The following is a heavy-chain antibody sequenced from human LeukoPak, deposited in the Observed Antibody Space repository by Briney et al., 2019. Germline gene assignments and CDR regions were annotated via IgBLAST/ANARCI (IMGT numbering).Heavy chain of an antibody. D-gene: IGHD6-19*01. V-gene: IGHV5-51*01. CDR2: IHPGDSYT. CDR3: ARQEQIAVAGIDY. J-gene: IGHJ4*02. CDR1: GYRLTNHW. Sequence: LGESLKISCQGSGYRLTNHWIAWVRQMPGKGLEWMGIIHPGDSYTNYSPSFQGHVTISADKSISTAYLQWSSLKASDTAMYYCARQEQIAVAGIDYWGQGTLVTVSS.